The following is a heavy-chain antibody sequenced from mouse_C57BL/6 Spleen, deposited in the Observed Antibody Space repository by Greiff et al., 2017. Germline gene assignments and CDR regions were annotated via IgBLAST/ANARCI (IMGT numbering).Heavy chain of an antibody. Sequence: QVQLQQPGAELVKPGASVKMSCKASGYTFTSYWITWVKQRPGQGLAWIGDIYPGSGSTNYNEKFKSKATLTVDTSSSTSYMQLSSLTSEDSAVYYCARSHYDYDDAMDYWGQGTSVTVSS. J-gene: IGHJ4*01. CDR2: IYPGSGST. D-gene: IGHD2-4*01. CDR1: GYTFTSYW. V-gene: IGHV1-55*01. CDR3: ARSHYDYDDAMDY.